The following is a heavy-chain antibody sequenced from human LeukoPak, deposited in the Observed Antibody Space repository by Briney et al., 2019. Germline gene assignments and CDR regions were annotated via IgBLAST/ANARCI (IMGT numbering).Heavy chain of an antibody. CDR2: IWYDGSNK. V-gene: IGHV3-33*03. D-gene: IGHD6-13*01. CDR1: GFTFSSYG. CDR3: AIIPRAAAGPSARSPFHY. J-gene: IGHJ4*02. Sequence: GGSLRLSCAASGFTFSSYGMHWVRQAPGKGLEWVAVIWYDGSNKYYADSEKGRFTISRDNAKNSLYLQMNSLRAEDTAVYYCAIIPRAAAGPSARSPFHYWGQGTLVTVSS.